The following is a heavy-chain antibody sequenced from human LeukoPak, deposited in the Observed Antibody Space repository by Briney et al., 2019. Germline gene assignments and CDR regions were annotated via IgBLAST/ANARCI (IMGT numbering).Heavy chain of an antibody. J-gene: IGHJ4*02. CDR2: ISYDGSNK. CDR3: ARETPSGYYFDY. D-gene: IGHD3-10*01. V-gene: IGHV3-30-3*01. Sequence: PGRSLRLSCAASGFTFSNFAVHWVRQAPGKGLEWVALISYDGSNKYYADSVKGRFTISRDNPKNTLYLQMNSLRAEDTAVYYCARETPSGYYFDYWGQGTLVTVSS. CDR1: GFTFSNFA.